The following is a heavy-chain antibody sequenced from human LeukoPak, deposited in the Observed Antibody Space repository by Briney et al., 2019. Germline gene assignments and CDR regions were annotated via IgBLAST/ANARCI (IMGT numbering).Heavy chain of an antibody. CDR1: GGFISSSSYY. CDR2: KYYSGSS. Sequence: PSETLSLTCTLSGGFISSSSYYWGWVRQAPGKGLEWIGSKYYSGSSYFNPSLKSRVTISVDTSKNQFSLKLTSVTAADTAVYYCARAYSSSWYWNWFDPWGQGTLVTVSS. V-gene: IGHV4-39*01. J-gene: IGHJ5*02. D-gene: IGHD6-13*01. CDR3: ARAYSSSWYWNWFDP.